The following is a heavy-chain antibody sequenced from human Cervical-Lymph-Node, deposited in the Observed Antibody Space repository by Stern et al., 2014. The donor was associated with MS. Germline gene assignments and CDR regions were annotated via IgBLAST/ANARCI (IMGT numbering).Heavy chain of an antibody. CDR3: ARHLGSHESGWFDP. J-gene: IGHJ5*02. CDR2: IMPILGTS. CDR1: GGTLISYP. Sequence: VQLVESGAEVKKPGSSGKVSCQASGGTLISYPISWGRQAPGQGLEWLGGIMPILGTSNYAHKFQGRVTITADESTTTIYMELRSLKSEDTAVYYCARHLGSHESGWFDPWGQGTLVTVSS. V-gene: IGHV1-69*01. D-gene: IGHD1-26*01.